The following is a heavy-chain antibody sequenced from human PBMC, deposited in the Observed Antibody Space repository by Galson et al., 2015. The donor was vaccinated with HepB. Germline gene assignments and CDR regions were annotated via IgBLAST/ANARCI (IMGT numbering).Heavy chain of an antibody. CDR2: IKSKTDGGTT. CDR1: GFTFSNAW. CDR3: TTELYYDILTGYYLEDDY. J-gene: IGHJ4*02. Sequence: SLRLSCAASGFTFSNAWMSWVRQAPGKGLEWVGRIKSKTDGGTTDYAAPVKGRFTISRDDSKNTLYLQMNSLKTEDTAVYYCTTELYYDILTGYYLEDDYWGQGTLVTVSS. V-gene: IGHV3-15*01. D-gene: IGHD3-9*01.